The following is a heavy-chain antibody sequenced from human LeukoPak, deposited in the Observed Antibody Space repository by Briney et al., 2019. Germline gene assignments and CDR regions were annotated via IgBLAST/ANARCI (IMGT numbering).Heavy chain of an antibody. CDR2: IYTSGNT. Sequence: SETLSLTCIVSGVSMSTYSWTWLRQPAEKALEGIGQIYTSGNTNYNPSLKSRVTMSVDTSKDQFSLKLISVTAADTAVYYCARRGSISGWSFDYWGQGIQVTVFS. CDR1: GVSMSTYS. V-gene: IGHV4-4*07. D-gene: IGHD6-19*01. CDR3: ARRGSISGWSFDY. J-gene: IGHJ4*02.